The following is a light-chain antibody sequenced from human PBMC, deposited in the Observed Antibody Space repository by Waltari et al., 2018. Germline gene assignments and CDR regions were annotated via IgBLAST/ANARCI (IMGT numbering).Light chain of an antibody. Sequence: QSILTQPSSVSGTPGQGVTLSCSGSSSNVGTNAVSCHHQLPGEAPKPPSYNNSGRRSGVPDRISGSKSGSSASLAISRLQSGDEGDYFCAAWDDTLNLYVFGSGTQVTVL. CDR2: NNS. J-gene: IGLJ1*01. CDR3: AAWDDTLNLYV. V-gene: IGLV1-44*01. CDR1: SSNVGTNA.